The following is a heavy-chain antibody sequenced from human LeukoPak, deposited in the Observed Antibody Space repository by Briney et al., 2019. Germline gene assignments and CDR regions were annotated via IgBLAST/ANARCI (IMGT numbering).Heavy chain of an antibody. CDR2: ISGSGGST. J-gene: IGHJ4*02. D-gene: IGHD2/OR15-2a*01. CDR3: AKDSAKKYDDY. Sequence: GGSLRLSCAASGFTFSSYSMNWVRQAPGKGLEWVSVISGSGGSTYYADSVKGRFTISRENSKNTLYLQMNSLRAEDTAVYYCAKDSAKKYDDYWGQGTLVTVSS. CDR1: GFTFSSYS. V-gene: IGHV3-23*01.